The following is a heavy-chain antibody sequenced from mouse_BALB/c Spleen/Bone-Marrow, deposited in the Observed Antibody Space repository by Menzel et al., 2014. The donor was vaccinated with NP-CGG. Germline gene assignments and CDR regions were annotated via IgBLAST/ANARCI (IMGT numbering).Heavy chain of an antibody. CDR3: TRGEWLLRFAY. CDR1: GYIFTSYW. CDR2: IYPGGGST. Sequence: LQEPGSELVRPGASVKLSCKASGYIFTSYWMHWVKQRPGQGLEWIGNIYPGGGSTNYDEKFKSKATLTVDTSPSTAYMQLSSLTFEDSAVYYCTRGEWLLRFAYWGQGTLVTVSA. D-gene: IGHD2-3*01. V-gene: IGHV1S22*01. J-gene: IGHJ3*01.